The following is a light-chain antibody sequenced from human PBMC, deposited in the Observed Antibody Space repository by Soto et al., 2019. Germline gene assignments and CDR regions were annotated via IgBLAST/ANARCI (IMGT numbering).Light chain of an antibody. CDR1: SPKNGAGYD. J-gene: IGLJ1*01. CDR3: QSYDRSLSGSRV. CDR2: DNS. Sequence: QSGLTPPPPVFGGPGERGTISRTGGSPKNGAGYDVHWYQQLPGTAPKLLIYDNSNRPSGVPDRFSGSKSGTSASLAITGLQAEDEADYYCQSYDRSLSGSRVFGTGTKVTVL. V-gene: IGLV1-40*01.